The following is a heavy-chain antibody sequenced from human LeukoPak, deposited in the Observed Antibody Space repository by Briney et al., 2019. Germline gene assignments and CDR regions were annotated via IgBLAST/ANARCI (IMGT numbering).Heavy chain of an antibody. Sequence: GGSLRLSCAASGFTVSANHMNWVRQVPGKGLDWVSVMYSGGDTFYADSVKGRFTFSRDNSKNTLYLQMNSLRAEDTAVYYCASDIVVVPAAMWPHAFDIWGQGTMVTVSS. CDR3: ASDIVVVPAAMWPHAFDI. J-gene: IGHJ3*02. V-gene: IGHV3-66*01. CDR1: GFTVSANH. D-gene: IGHD2-2*01. CDR2: MYSGGDT.